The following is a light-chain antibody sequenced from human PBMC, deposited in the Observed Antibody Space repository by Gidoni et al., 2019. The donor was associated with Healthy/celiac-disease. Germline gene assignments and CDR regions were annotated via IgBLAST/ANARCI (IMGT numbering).Light chain of an antibody. CDR2: STS. V-gene: IGLV7-43*01. CDR1: TGAVTSGYY. J-gene: IGLJ2*01. CDR3: LLYYGGAQVV. Sequence: QTVVTQEPSLTVSPGGTVTLTCASSTGAVTSGYYPNWFQQKPGQAPRALISSTSNKHSWTPARFSGSRLGGKAALTLSGVQPEDEAEYYGLLYYGGAQVVFGGGTKLTVL.